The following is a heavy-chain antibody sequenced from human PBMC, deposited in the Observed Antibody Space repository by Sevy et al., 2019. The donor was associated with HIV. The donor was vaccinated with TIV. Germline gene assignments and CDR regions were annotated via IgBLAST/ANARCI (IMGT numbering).Heavy chain of an antibody. V-gene: IGHV3-30*18. CDR2: ISYAGSSK. Sequence: GGSLRISCAASGFNFSSYAMHWVRQAPGKGLEWVAVISYAGSSKYYGDSVKGRFTISRDNSKNTLFLQIDSLRAEDRAVYYCAKESGSYYDFWSGHDAFDIRGQGTMVTVSS. J-gene: IGHJ3*02. D-gene: IGHD3-3*01. CDR1: GFNFSSYA. CDR3: AKESGSYYDFWSGHDAFDI.